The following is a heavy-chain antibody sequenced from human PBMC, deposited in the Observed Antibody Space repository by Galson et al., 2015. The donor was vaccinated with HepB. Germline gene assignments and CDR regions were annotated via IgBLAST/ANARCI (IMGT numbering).Heavy chain of an antibody. V-gene: IGHV1-24*01. D-gene: IGHD6-19*01. J-gene: IGHJ3*02. CDR2: FDPEDGET. Sequence: SVKVSCKVSGYTLTELSMHWVRQAPGKGLEWMGGFDPEDGETIYAQKFQGRVTMTEDTSTDTAYMELSSLRSEDTAVYYCATDSASVGAGTDAFDIWGQGTMVTVSS. CDR1: GYTLTELS. CDR3: ATDSASVGAGTDAFDI.